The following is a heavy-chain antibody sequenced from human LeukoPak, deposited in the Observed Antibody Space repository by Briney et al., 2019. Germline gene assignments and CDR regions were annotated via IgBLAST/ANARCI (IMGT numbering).Heavy chain of an antibody. D-gene: IGHD2-15*01. CDR1: GFSLSTSGVG. V-gene: IGHV2-5*01. J-gene: IGHJ3*02. CDR2: IYWNDDK. Sequence: ASGPTLVNPTQTLTLTCTFSGFSLSTSGVGVGWIRQPPGKALEWLALIYWNDDKRYSPSLKSRLTITQDPSKNQVVLTMTNMDPVDTATYYCAHICSGGSCYSTDAFDIWGQGTMVTVSS. CDR3: AHICSGGSCYSTDAFDI.